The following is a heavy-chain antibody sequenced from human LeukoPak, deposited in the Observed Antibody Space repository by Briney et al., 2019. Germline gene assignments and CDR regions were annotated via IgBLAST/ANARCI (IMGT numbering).Heavy chain of an antibody. D-gene: IGHD6-19*01. J-gene: IGHJ4*02. CDR2: IYIDGNT. V-gene: IGHV3-66*01. Sequence: GGSLRLSCAASGLTVSRNYMSWVRQAPGKGLEWVSVIYIDGNTYYADSVKGRFTISRENARNSLLLQMDNLRAEDTAVYYCARSKSYSSGWTDFDWWGQGTLVTVSS. CDR1: GLTVSRNY. CDR3: ARSKSYSSGWTDFDW.